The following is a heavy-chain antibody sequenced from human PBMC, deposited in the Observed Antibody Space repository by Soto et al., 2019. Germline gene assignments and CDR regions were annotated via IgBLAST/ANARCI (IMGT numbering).Heavy chain of an antibody. D-gene: IGHD3-22*01. V-gene: IGHV3-33*01. Sequence: QVQLVESGGGVVQPGRSLRLSCAASGFTFSSYGMHWVRQAPGKGLEWVAVIWYDGSNKYYADSVKGRFTISRDNSKNTLYLQMNSLRAEDTAVYYCAREAGSDSSGVDYWGQGTLVTVSS. J-gene: IGHJ4*02. CDR2: IWYDGSNK. CDR3: AREAGSDSSGVDY. CDR1: GFTFSSYG.